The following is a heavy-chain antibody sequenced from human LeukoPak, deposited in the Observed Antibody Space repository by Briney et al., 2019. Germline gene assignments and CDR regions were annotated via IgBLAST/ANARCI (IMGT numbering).Heavy chain of an antibody. CDR2: ISSSGSTI. Sequence: GGSLRLSCGTPGFTFSDYYMSWIRQAPGKGLEWVSYISSSGSTIYYADSVKGRFTISRDNAKNSLYLQMNSLRAEDTAVYYCASGYDSSGYYYSEFDYWGQGTLVTVSS. J-gene: IGHJ4*02. D-gene: IGHD3-22*01. CDR3: ASGYDSSGYYYSEFDY. V-gene: IGHV3-11*04. CDR1: GFTFSDYY.